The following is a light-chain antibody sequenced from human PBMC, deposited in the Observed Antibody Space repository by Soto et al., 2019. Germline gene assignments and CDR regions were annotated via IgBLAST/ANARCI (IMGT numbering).Light chain of an antibody. CDR1: SSDVGSYNY. J-gene: IGLJ1*01. Sequence: QSALTQPASVSGSPGQSITISCTGTSSDVGSYNYVSWYQQHPGKAPRLMIYASSNRPSGVSHRFSGSRSGNTASLTISGLRAEDEADYFCSSYTSGSTLYVFGSGTRSPS. CDR2: ASS. CDR3: SSYTSGSTLYV. V-gene: IGLV2-14*01.